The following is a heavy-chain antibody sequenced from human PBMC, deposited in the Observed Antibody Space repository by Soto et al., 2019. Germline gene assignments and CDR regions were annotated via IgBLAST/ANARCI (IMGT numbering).Heavy chain of an antibody. V-gene: IGHV2-5*02. J-gene: IGHJ4*02. CDR3: AHSWRYDRSAYFYDY. CDR2: IYWDDDK. CDR1: GFSLRTSGVG. Sequence: QITLKESGPTLVKPTQTLTLTCTFSGFSLRTSGVGVGWIRQPPRKALEWLALIYWDDDKRYSPSLKSRLTITKDTSKNQVVLTVTNMDPVDTATYYCAHSWRYDRSAYFYDYWGQGTLVTVSS. D-gene: IGHD3-22*01.